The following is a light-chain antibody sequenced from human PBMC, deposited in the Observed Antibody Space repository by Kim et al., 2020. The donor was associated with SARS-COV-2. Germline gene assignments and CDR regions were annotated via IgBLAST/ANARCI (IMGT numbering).Light chain of an antibody. Sequence: TPGKKATLSCSASQIVSNSYVARYLKTPGHTPKVLIYGTSNRATSMPDRFSGSGSGTDFTLTISRLKPEGFALYYFQQFGSSGFTFGPGPKVDIK. V-gene: IGKV3-20*01. CDR1: QIVSNSY. CDR2: GTS. CDR3: QQFGSSGFT. J-gene: IGKJ3*01.